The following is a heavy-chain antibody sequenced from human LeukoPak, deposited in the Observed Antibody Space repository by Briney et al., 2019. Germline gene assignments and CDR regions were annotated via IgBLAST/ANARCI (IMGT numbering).Heavy chain of an antibody. D-gene: IGHD5-18*01. Sequence: GGSLRLFCAASGFPLSTYSMNWARQAPGEGLEWVSYISSSSSNRFYADSVTGRFTISRDNANNSLYLQRNSLRAEDTGVYYCARRYGLDTAVVLYWGQGTLVTVSS. CDR3: ARRYGLDTAVVLY. CDR2: ISSSSSNR. V-gene: IGHV3-48*01. J-gene: IGHJ4*02. CDR1: GFPLSTYS.